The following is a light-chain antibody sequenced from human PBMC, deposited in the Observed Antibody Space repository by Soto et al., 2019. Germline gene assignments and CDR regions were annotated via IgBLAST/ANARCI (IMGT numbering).Light chain of an antibody. Sequence: DIQMTQSPSSLSASVGDRVTITCRASQGIRTDLVWYQQKPGKAPRRLIYGVSTLQSGVPSRFSGSGSGTEFTLTISSLQPEDFATYYCQHRMNWPLTFGQGTRLEIK. V-gene: IGKV1-17*01. CDR2: GVS. CDR1: QGIRTD. J-gene: IGKJ5*01. CDR3: QHRMNWPLT.